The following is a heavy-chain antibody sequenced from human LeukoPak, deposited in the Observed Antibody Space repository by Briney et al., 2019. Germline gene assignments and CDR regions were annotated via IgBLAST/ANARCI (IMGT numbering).Heavy chain of an antibody. CDR2: ISASGDTI. D-gene: IGHD1-14*01. Sequence: GGSLRLSCAASGFTFSNFAMSWVRQSPGRGLEWVSPISASGDTIYYADSMKGRFTISRDNSKSTLYLQMNSLRAEDTAVYYCAREPVSPLPDYWGQGTLVTVSS. V-gene: IGHV3-23*01. J-gene: IGHJ4*02. CDR3: AREPVSPLPDY. CDR1: GFTFSNFA.